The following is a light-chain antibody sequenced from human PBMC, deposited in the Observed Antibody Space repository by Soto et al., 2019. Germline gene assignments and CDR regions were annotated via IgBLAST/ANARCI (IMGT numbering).Light chain of an antibody. Sequence: EIVLTQSPGTLTLSPGERATLSCRASQSVNVYFAWYQQKPGQPPRLLIYDTSKRATGVPARFSGSGSGTDLTLTISSLEPEDVAVYYYQQRGSGPWTFGQGTKVEIK. CDR3: QQRGSGPWT. CDR1: QSVNVY. CDR2: DTS. V-gene: IGKV3-11*01. J-gene: IGKJ1*01.